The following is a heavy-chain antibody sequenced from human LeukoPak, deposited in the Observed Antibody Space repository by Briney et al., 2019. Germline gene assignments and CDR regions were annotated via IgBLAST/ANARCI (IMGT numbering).Heavy chain of an antibody. D-gene: IGHD3-3*01. CDR2: IIPIFGTA. CDR1: GGTFSSYA. CDR3: ATHTVLEWLFVHHYYYYYGMDV. J-gene: IGHJ6*02. Sequence: SVKVSCKASGGTFSSYAISWVRQTPGQGLEWMGGIIPIFGTANYAQKFQGRVTITADESTSTAYMELSSLRSEDTAVYYCATHTVLEWLFVHHYYYYYGMDVWGQGTTVTVSS. V-gene: IGHV1-69*13.